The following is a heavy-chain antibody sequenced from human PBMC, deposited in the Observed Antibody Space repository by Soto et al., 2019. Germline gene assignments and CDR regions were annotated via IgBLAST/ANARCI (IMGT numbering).Heavy chain of an antibody. J-gene: IGHJ4*02. CDR1: GYTFTGYA. CDR3: ARAVAVAADFDY. V-gene: IGHV1-3*01. D-gene: IGHD6-19*01. CDR2: INAGNGNT. Sequence: ASVKVSCKASGYTFTGYAMHWVRQAPAQRLEWMGWINAGNGNTKYSQKFQGRVTITRDTSASTAYMELSSLRSEDTAVYYCARAVAVAADFDYWGQGTLVTVSS.